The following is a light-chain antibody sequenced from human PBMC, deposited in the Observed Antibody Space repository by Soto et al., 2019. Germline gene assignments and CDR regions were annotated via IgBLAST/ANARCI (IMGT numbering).Light chain of an antibody. CDR1: QSVSSSS. CDR3: QQYGGSPRT. CDR2: DAS. J-gene: IGKJ1*01. Sequence: EIVLTQSPGTLSLSPGERATLSCRASQSVSSSSLAWYQQKRGQAPRLLIHDASSRATGIPDRFSGSGSGTDCTLTSSRLEPEDCAVYYCQQYGGSPRTFGQGTKVEV. V-gene: IGKV3-20*01.